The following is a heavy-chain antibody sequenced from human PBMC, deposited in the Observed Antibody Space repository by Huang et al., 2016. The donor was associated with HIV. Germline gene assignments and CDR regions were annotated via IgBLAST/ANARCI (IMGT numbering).Heavy chain of an antibody. CDR3: AKRGGAWGSPYAFDL. Sequence: QVQLVQSGAEVRKPGSAVKVSCRASGGSFNNFGIHWVRQAPGQGVEWMGGIIPRFCTRNDAKRFKDRVTITADETTGVVHLEVTSLRSDDTAVYFCAKRGGAWGSPYAFDLWGPGTMVTVSS. CDR1: GGSFNNFG. J-gene: IGHJ3*01. V-gene: IGHV1-69*13. CDR2: IIPRFCTR. D-gene: IGHD3-16*01.